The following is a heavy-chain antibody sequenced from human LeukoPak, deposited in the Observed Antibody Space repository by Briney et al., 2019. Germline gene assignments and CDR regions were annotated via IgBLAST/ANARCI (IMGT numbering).Heavy chain of an antibody. J-gene: IGHJ2*01. CDR3: TKDFCGSRATCAGGSYYDF. D-gene: IGHD2-15*01. CDR2: IGVTGDT. Sequence: GGSLRLSCAASGFTVSKDDFHWVRQAPGKGLGWVAAIGVTGDTYYADSVRGRFTISREDAANSLYLQMRSLGAGDTALYYCTKDFCGSRATCAGGSYYDFWGRGALVTVSS. V-gene: IGHV3-13*01. CDR1: GFTVSKDD.